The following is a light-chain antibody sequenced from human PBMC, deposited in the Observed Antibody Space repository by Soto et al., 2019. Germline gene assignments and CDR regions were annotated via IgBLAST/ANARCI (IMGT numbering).Light chain of an antibody. V-gene: IGKV1-9*01. CDR1: QGIRSY. Sequence: DIQLTQSPSFLSASIGDKVTITCRASQGIRSYLAWYQQRPGKAPKLLTYITSTLQSGVPSRFSGCGSGTEFTLTISSLQPEDFATYYCQQLHSYPLTFGQGTKVEIK. J-gene: IGKJ1*01. CDR3: QQLHSYPLT. CDR2: ITS.